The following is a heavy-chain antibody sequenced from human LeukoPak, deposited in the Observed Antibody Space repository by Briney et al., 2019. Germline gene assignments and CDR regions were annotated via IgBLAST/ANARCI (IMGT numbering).Heavy chain of an antibody. Sequence: SETLSLTWAVYGGSSSGYYWSWIRQPPGKGLEWIGEINHSGSTNYNPSLKSRVTISVDTSKNQFSLKLSSVTAADTAVYYCARVSGGYSYGPMIFDYWGQGTLVTVSS. J-gene: IGHJ4*02. CDR3: ARVSGGYSYGPMIFDY. V-gene: IGHV4-34*01. CDR2: INHSGST. D-gene: IGHD5-18*01. CDR1: GGSSSGYY.